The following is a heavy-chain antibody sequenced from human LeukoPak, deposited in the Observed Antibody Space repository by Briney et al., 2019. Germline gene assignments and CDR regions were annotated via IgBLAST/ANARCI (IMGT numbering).Heavy chain of an antibody. CDR2: MNPNSGNT. V-gene: IGHV1-8*03. D-gene: IGHD1-26*01. J-gene: IGHJ6*03. Sequence: ASVKVSCKASGYTFTSYDINWVRQATGQGLEWMGWMNPNSGNTGYAQKFQGRVTITRNTSISTACMELRSLRSEDTAVYYCAREGLIVEHYYYYYYMDVWGKGTTVSVSS. CDR3: AREGLIVEHYYYYYYMDV. CDR1: GYTFTSYD.